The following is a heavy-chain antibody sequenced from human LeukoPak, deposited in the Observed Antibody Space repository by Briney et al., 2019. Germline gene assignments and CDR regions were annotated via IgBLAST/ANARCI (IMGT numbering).Heavy chain of an antibody. CDR1: GGTFSSYA. Sequence: SVKVSCKASGGTFSSYAISWVRQAPGQGLEWMGRIIPILGIANYAQKFQGRVTITADKSTSTAYMELSSLRSEDTAAYYCAREGMVRTFDYWGQGTLVTVSS. V-gene: IGHV1-69*04. D-gene: IGHD3-10*01. J-gene: IGHJ4*02. CDR2: IIPILGIA. CDR3: AREGMVRTFDY.